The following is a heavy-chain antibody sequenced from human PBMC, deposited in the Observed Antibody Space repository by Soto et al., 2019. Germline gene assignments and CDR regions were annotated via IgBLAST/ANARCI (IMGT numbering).Heavy chain of an antibody. CDR1: GFTFSSYS. V-gene: IGHV3-48*01. Sequence: PGGSLRLSCAASGFTFSSYSMNWVRQAPGKGLEWVSYISSSSSTIYYADSVKGRLTISRDNAKNSLYLQMNSLRAEDTAVYYSARDVPDWFDPWGQGTLVTVSS. CDR2: ISSSSSTI. J-gene: IGHJ5*02. CDR3: ARDVPDWFDP.